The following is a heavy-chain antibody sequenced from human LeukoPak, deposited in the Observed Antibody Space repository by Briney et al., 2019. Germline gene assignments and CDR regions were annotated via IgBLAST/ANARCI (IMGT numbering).Heavy chain of an antibody. Sequence: GGSLRLSCAASGFTFSNYAMSWVRQAPGKGLEWVSGISGSGGSTYYADSVKGRFTISRDNSKNTLYLQVDSLRAEDTAVYYCARGNVDIVATTLVPYFDYWGQGTLVTVSS. D-gene: IGHD5-12*01. CDR3: ARGNVDIVATTLVPYFDY. CDR1: GFTFSNYA. CDR2: ISGSGGST. V-gene: IGHV3-23*01. J-gene: IGHJ4*02.